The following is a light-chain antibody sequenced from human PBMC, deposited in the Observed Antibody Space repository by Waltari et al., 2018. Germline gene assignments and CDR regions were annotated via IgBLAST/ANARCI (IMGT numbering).Light chain of an antibody. V-gene: IGKV3-20*01. J-gene: IGKJ1*01. Sequence: ENVLTQSPSTLSLSPGERVTLSCRASHGGGCRYVAWYQQKPGQAPRLRIYGAMNRATGIPDRFSGSGLATDFTFTISRLGPEDSAVYYCQQYGSTPWTFGQGTKVEIK. CDR1: HGGGCRY. CDR2: GAM. CDR3: QQYGSTPWT.